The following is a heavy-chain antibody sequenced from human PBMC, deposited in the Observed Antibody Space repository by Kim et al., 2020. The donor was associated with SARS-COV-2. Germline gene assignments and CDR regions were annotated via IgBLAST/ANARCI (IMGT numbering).Heavy chain of an antibody. J-gene: IGHJ6*02. Sequence: SETLSLTCAVYGGSFSGYYWSWIRQPPGKGLEWIGEINHSGSTNYNPSLKSRVTISVDTSKNQFSLKLSSVTAADTAVYYCARVARDADPDYYGMDVWGQGTTVTVSS. CDR1: GGSFSGYY. CDR3: ARVARDADPDYYGMDV. CDR2: INHSGST. V-gene: IGHV4-34*01.